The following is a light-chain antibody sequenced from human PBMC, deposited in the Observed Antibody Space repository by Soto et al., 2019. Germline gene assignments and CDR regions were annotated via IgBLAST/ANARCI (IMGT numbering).Light chain of an antibody. V-gene: IGLV2-14*01. CDR3: NSYTSSSTHV. CDR2: DVS. Sequence: QSALTQPASVSGSPGQSITISCTGTGSDVGRYNYVSWYQQYPGKAPKLIIYDVSDRPSGVSNRFSGSKSGNTASLTISGLQAEDEADYYCNSYTSSSTHVFGTGTKLTVL. J-gene: IGLJ1*01. CDR1: GSDVGRYNY.